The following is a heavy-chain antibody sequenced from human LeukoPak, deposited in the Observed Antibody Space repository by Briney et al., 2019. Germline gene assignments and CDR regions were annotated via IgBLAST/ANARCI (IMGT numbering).Heavy chain of an antibody. CDR3: TSRHPYCGGDCYSFYYYYMDV. V-gene: IGHV3-73*01. CDR1: GFTFSGSA. J-gene: IGHJ6*03. D-gene: IGHD2-21*02. CDR2: IRSKANSYAT. Sequence: PGGSLRLSCAASGFTFSGSAMHWVRQASGKGLEWVGRIRSKANSYATAYAASVKGRFTISRDDSKNAAYLQMNSLKTEDTAVYYCTSRHPYCGGDCYSFYYYYMDVWGKGTTVTVSS.